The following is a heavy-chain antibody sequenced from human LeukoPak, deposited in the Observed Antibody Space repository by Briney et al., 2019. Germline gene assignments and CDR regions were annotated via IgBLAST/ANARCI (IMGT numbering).Heavy chain of an antibody. D-gene: IGHD1-7*01. Sequence: SETLSLTCAVYGGSFSGYYWSWIRQPPGKGLEWIGEINHSGSTNYNPSLKSRVTISVDTSKNQLSLKLSSVTAADTAVYYCASVGTTMVYWGQGTLVTVSS. CDR3: ASVGTTMVY. CDR2: INHSGST. J-gene: IGHJ4*02. V-gene: IGHV4-34*01. CDR1: GGSFSGYY.